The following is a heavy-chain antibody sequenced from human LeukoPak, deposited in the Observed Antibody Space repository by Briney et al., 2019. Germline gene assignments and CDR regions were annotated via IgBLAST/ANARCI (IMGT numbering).Heavy chain of an antibody. J-gene: IGHJ4*02. CDR2: INHSGST. D-gene: IGHD6-19*01. V-gene: IGHV4-34*01. CDR1: GGSFSGYY. Sequence: SETLSLTCAVYGGSFSGYYWSWIRQPPGKGLEWIGEINHSGSTNYNPSLKSRVTISVDTSKNQFSLKLSSVTAADTAVYYCARGWGGGGWVFDYWGQGTLVTVSS. CDR3: ARGWGGGGWVFDY.